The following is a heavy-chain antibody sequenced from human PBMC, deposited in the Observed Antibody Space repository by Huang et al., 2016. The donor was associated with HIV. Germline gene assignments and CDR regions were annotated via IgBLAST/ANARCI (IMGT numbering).Heavy chain of an antibody. Sequence: EVQLVESGGGLVQPGGSLRLSCVSSGFTFSSYWMRWVRQATGKGLEWVANIKQDGSEKYDVDSVKGRFTISRDNAKNSLYLQMNSLRAEDTAVYYCARGGTYSGWWQDYWGQGTLVTVSS. CDR3: ARGGTYSGWWQDY. V-gene: IGHV3-7*01. CDR2: IKQDGSEK. D-gene: IGHD6-19*01. CDR1: GFTFSSYW. J-gene: IGHJ4*02.